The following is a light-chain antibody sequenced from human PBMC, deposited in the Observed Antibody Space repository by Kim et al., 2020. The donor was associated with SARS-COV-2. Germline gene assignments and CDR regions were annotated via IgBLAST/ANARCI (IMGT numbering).Light chain of an antibody. J-gene: IGKJ1*01. CDR2: ATS. CDR1: QDIRKD. Sequence: AIQMTQSPSSLSASVGDRVTITCRASQDIRKDLGWYQQKPGRAPNVLIYATSTLRSGVPSRFSGSGSGTDFTLTISSLQPEDFATYFCLQDYKYPPTFGQGTKVEI. CDR3: LQDYKYPPT. V-gene: IGKV1-6*01.